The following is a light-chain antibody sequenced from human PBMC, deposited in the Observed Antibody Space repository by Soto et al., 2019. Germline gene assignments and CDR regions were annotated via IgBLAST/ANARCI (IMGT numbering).Light chain of an antibody. CDR2: DVS. J-gene: IGLJ3*02. V-gene: IGLV2-14*01. Sequence: QSALTQPASVSGSPGQLITISCTGTSTDVGGFNYVSWYQQHPGKVPKLIIYDVSHRPSGVSNRFSGSKSGNTASLTISGLQAEDEADYYCTSYTTSSTWVFGGGTKVTVL. CDR3: TSYTTSSTWV. CDR1: STDVGGFNY.